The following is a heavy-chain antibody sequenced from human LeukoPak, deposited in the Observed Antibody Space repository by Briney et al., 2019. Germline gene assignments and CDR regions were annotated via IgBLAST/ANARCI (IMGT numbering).Heavy chain of an antibody. J-gene: IGHJ4*02. CDR1: GFTFGDYA. D-gene: IGHD5-18*01. CDR3: TRVWGIQLWSELFDY. Sequence: GGSLRLSCTASGFTFGDYAMSWVRQAPGKGLEWVGFIRSKAYGGTTEYAASVKGRFTISRDDSKTIAYLQMNSLKTEDTAVYYCTRVWGIQLWSELFDYWGQGTLVTVSS. V-gene: IGHV3-49*04. CDR2: IRSKAYGGTT.